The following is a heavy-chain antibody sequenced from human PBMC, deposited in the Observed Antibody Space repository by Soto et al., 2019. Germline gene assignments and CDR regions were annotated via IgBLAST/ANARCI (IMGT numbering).Heavy chain of an antibody. CDR1: GGSISSSSYY. CDR3: ARKEGSGWYGLFDY. CDR2: IYYSGST. J-gene: IGHJ4*02. V-gene: IGHV4-61*01. D-gene: IGHD6-19*01. Sequence: PSETLSLTCTVSGGSISSSSYYWSWIRQPPGKGLEWIGYIYYSGSTNYNPSLKSRVTISVDTSKNQFSLKLSSVTAADTAVYYCARKEGSGWYGLFDYWGQGTLVTVSS.